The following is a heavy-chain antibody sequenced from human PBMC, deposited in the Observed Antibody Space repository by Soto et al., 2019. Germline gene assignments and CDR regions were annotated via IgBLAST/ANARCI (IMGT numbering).Heavy chain of an antibody. CDR1: GGSISSYY. CDR3: ARDLPLVMSSSGGAFDI. V-gene: IGHV4-59*01. Sequence: SETLSLTCTVSGGSISSYYWSWIRQPPGKGLEWIGYIYYSGSTNYNPSPKSRVTISVDTSKNQFSLKLSSVTAADTAVYYCARDLPLVMSSSGGAFDIWGQGTMVTVSS. CDR2: IYYSGST. D-gene: IGHD6-13*01. J-gene: IGHJ3*02.